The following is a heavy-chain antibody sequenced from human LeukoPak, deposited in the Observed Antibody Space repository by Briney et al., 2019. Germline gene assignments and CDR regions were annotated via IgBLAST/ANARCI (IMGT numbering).Heavy chain of an antibody. D-gene: IGHD2-8*01. CDR3: ARDVNSGMVYATFDY. CDR2: INPSGGST. CDR1: GHTFTSYY. V-gene: IGHV1-46*01. Sequence: ASVKVSCKASGHTFTSYYMHWVRQAPGQGLEWMGIINPSGGSTSYAQKFQGRVTMTRDTSTSTVYMELSSLRSEDTAVYYCARDVNSGMVYATFDYWGQGTLVTVSS. J-gene: IGHJ4*02.